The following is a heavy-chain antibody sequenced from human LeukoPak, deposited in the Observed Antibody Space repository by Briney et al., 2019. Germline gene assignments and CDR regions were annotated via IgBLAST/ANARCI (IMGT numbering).Heavy chain of an antibody. CDR2: ISGSGADT. CDR3: AKALEMDYFDY. J-gene: IGHJ4*02. Sequence: GGSLRLSCAASGFTFSNYGMSWVRQAPGKGLEWVSRISGSGADTYYADSVKGRFTISRDNSKSTLYLQMNSLRAEDTAIYYCAKALEMDYFDYWGQGTLVTVSS. D-gene: IGHD2-8*01. CDR1: GFTFSNYG. V-gene: IGHV3-23*01.